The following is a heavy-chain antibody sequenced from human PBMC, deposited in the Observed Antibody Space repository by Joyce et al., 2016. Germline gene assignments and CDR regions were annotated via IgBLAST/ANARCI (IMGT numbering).Heavy chain of an antibody. V-gene: IGHV1-2*02. CDR3: AGFYDSRSYGLDV. CDR2: INPDSGDT. CDR1: GYIVTGYY. Sequence: QVQLVQSGAEVKKPGASVKVSCKTSGYIVTGYYRHWVRQAPGQGLEWRGCINPDSGDTKYAQKFQGRVTVTRDTSISPAYMELSRLRSDDTAVYYCAGFYDSRSYGLDVWGRGTTVTVSS. J-gene: IGHJ6*02. D-gene: IGHD5/OR15-5a*01.